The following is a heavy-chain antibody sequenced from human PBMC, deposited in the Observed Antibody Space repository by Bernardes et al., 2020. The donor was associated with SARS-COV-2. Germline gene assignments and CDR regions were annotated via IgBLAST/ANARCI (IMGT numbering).Heavy chain of an antibody. CDR2: IVWDDDK. CDR3: ARHHRYSSGWTFDY. CDR1: GFSLSTSAMC. Sequence: SGPTLVKPTQTLTLTCSFPGFSLSTSAMCVSWIRQPPVKALECLAVIVWDDDKYYSTSLRTRLTISKYTSKNQVVLIMTNMDPVDTATYYCARHHRYSSGWTFDYWGQGTMVNVSS. D-gene: IGHD6-19*01. J-gene: IGHJ4*02. V-gene: IGHV2-70*01.